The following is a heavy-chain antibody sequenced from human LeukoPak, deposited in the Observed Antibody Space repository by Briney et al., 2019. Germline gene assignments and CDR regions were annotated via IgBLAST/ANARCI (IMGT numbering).Heavy chain of an antibody. D-gene: IGHD3-9*01. CDR2: ISFDGTYK. CDR3: VKGGYAILTGGDY. Sequence: PGGSLRLSCAVPGFTFGTSGMHWVRQAPGKGLEWVAVISFDGTYKYYVDSVKGRFTISRDNSMNTLYLQMNSLTTEDTAVYYCVKGGYAILTGGDYWGQGTLVTVSS. V-gene: IGHV3-30*18. J-gene: IGHJ4*02. CDR1: GFTFGTSG.